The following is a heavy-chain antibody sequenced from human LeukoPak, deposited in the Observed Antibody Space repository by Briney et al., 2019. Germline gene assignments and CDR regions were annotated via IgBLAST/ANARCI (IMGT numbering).Heavy chain of an antibody. V-gene: IGHV4-31*03. J-gene: IGHJ4*02. D-gene: IGHD1-26*01. Sequence: SETLSLTCTVSGGSISSGGYYWSWIRQHPGKGREWIGYIYYSGSTYYNPSLKSRVTISVDTSKNQFSLKLSSVTAADTAVYDCASEVSLYGGSYLAYWGQGTLVTVSS. CDR1: GGSISSGGYY. CDR2: IYYSGST. CDR3: ASEVSLYGGSYLAY.